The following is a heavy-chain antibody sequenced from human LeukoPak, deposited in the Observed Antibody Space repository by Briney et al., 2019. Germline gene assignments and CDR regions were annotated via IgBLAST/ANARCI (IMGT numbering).Heavy chain of an antibody. CDR3: AKDGRGAHYYYYYMDV. V-gene: IGHV3-11*04. D-gene: IGHD1-1*01. Sequence: GGSLRLSCAASGFTFSDYYMSWIRQAPGKGLEWVSYISSSGSTIYYADSVKGRFTISRDNAKNTLYLQMNSLRAEDTAVYYCAKDGRGAHYYYYYMDVWGKGTTVTVSS. J-gene: IGHJ6*03. CDR2: ISSSGSTI. CDR1: GFTFSDYY.